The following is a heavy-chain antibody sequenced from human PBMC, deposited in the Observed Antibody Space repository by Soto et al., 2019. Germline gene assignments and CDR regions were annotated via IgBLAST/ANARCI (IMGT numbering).Heavy chain of an antibody. CDR2: IYWDDDK. V-gene: IGHV2-5*02. CDR1: GFSLSSRGAG. CDR3: AHRKIGSNIFYFYGMDV. Sequence: QITLKEAGPTLVKPTETLTLACTFSGFSLSSRGAGVGWIRLPPGKALEWLALIYWDDDKVYSPSLKNRLTITKDTSKNQVVLTMTNMDPVDTATYYCAHRKIGSNIFYFYGMDVWGQGTTVTVSS. J-gene: IGHJ6*02. D-gene: IGHD3-9*01.